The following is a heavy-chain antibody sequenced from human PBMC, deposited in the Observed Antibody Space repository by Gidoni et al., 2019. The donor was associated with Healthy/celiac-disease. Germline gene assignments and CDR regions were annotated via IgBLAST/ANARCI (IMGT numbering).Heavy chain of an antibody. J-gene: IGHJ4*02. V-gene: IGHV1-69*06. Sequence: QVQLVQSGAEVNQPGSSVKVSCKASGGTFSSYAISWVRQAPGQGLEWMGGIIPIFGTANYAQKFQGRVTITADKSTSTAYMELSSLRSEDTAVYYCAALPLDGYNSVDYWGQGTLVTVSS. CDR1: GGTFSSYA. D-gene: IGHD5-12*01. CDR2: IIPIFGTA. CDR3: AALPLDGYNSVDY.